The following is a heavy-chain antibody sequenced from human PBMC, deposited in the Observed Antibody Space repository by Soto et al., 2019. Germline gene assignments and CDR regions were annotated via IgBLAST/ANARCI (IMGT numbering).Heavy chain of an antibody. CDR1: GGSISSYY. D-gene: IGHD3-10*01. V-gene: IGHV4-59*01. CDR3: ARELYGSGSYEWFDP. Sequence: SETLSLTCTVSGGSISSYYWSWIRQPPGKGLEWIGYIYYGGSTNYNPSLKSRVTISVDTSKNQFSLKLSSVTAADTAVYYCARELYGSGSYEWFDPWGQGTLVTVSS. J-gene: IGHJ5*02. CDR2: IYYGGST.